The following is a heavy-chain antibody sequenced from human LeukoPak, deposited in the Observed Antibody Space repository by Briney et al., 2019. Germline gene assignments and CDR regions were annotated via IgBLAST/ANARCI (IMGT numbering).Heavy chain of an antibody. CDR1: GFTVSSNY. D-gene: IGHD3-22*01. CDR3: AREGSDSSGYYYFDY. V-gene: IGHV3-66*01. CDR2: IYSGGST. J-gene: IGHJ4*02. Sequence: GGSLRLSCAASGFTVSSNYMSWVRQAPGKGLEWVSVIYSGGSTYYADSVKGRFTISRDNSKNTLYLQMNCLGAEDTAVYYCAREGSDSSGYYYFDYWGQGTLVTVSS.